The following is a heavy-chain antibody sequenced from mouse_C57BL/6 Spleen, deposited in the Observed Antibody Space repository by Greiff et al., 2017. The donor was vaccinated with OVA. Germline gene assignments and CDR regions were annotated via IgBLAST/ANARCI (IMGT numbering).Heavy chain of an antibody. CDR1: GYTFTSYG. CDR2: IYPRSGNT. CDR3: ARSGDYGNYVNYFDY. Sequence: QVQLQQSGAELARPGASVKLSCKASGYTFTSYGISWVKQRTGQGLEWIGEIYPRSGNTYYNEKFKGKATLTADKSSSTAYMELRSLTSEDSAVYFCARSGDYGNYVNYFDYWGQGTTLTVSS. J-gene: IGHJ2*01. V-gene: IGHV1-81*01. D-gene: IGHD2-1*01.